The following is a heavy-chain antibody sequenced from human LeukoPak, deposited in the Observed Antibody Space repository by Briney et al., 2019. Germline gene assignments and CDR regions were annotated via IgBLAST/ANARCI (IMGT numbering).Heavy chain of an antibody. V-gene: IGHV3-43D*03. D-gene: IGHD4-17*01. CDR2: ISWDGGST. CDR3: AKDGDYGTARAYYNMDV. CDR1: GFTFDDYA. Sequence: PGGSLRLSCAASGFTFDDYAMHWVRQAPGKGLEWVSLISWDGGSTYYADSVKGRFTISRDNSKNTLYLQMISLRAEDTAVYYCAKDGDYGTARAYYNMDVWGKGTTVTISS. J-gene: IGHJ6*03.